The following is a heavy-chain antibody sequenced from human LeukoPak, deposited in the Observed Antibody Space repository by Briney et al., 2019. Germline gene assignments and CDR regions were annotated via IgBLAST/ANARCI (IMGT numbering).Heavy chain of an antibody. J-gene: IGHJ4*02. CDR2: IYSGGTT. Sequence: GGSLRLSCAASGFTVSDNYMSWVRQAPGKGLEWVSLIYSGGTTDYADSVKGRFTISRDISKNTLSLQMSSLRAGDTAVYYCAGGTDFWSGYSFDSWGQGTLVTVSS. V-gene: IGHV3-53*01. D-gene: IGHD3-3*01. CDR1: GFTVSDNY. CDR3: AGGTDFWSGYSFDS.